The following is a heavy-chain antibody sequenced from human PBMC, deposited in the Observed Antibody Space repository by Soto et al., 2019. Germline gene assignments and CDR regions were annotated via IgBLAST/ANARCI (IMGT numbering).Heavy chain of an antibody. V-gene: IGHV3-33*01. CDR3: ARAFCTNGVCYYFFDY. CDR1: GFIFGTYA. CDR2: IYYDGSNR. Sequence: PGGSLRLSCAASGFIFGTYAMHWVRQAPGKGLEWVAVIYYDGSNRYYGDAVKGRFTISRDNSKSTLYLQMSSLRAEDTAVYYCARAFCTNGVCYYFFDYWGHGTLVTVS. D-gene: IGHD2-8*01. J-gene: IGHJ4*01.